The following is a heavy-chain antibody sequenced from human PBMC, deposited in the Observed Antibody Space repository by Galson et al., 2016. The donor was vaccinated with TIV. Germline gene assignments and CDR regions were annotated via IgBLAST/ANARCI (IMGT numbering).Heavy chain of an antibody. CDR1: GDTFSSYP. V-gene: IGHV1-69*13. CDR3: AKDRNTAMDTYHYYYGMDV. CDR2: FIPLFGTA. J-gene: IGHJ6*02. D-gene: IGHD5-18*01. Sequence: SVKVSCKASGDTFSSYPFNWVRQAPGQGLEWVGGFIPLFGTANYAQKFQGRVTISADESTSTLYMEVRGLRSEDTAVYYCAKDRNTAMDTYHYYYGMDVWGQGTTVIVSS.